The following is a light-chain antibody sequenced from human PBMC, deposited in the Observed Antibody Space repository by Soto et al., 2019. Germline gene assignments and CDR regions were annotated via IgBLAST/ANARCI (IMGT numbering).Light chain of an antibody. V-gene: IGKV1-27*01. CDR3: HKYNHAPT. CDR2: ATS. CDR1: QAISSY. Sequence: DIQLTQSPSSLSASVGDRVTITCRASQAISSYLAWYQQKPGKVPELLIYATSTLQSGAPSRFSGSGSGTDFTLTISSLQPEDVATYYCHKYNHAPTFGGGTKVHLK. J-gene: IGKJ4*01.